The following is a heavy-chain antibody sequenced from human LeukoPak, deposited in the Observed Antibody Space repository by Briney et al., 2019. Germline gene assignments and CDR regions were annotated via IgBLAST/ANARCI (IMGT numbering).Heavy chain of an antibody. D-gene: IGHD2-2*01. CDR2: IYYSGST. CDR3: AREPPIGYCSSTSCYRYFDY. CDR1: GGSISSYY. Sequence: SETPSLTCTVSGGSISSYYWSWIRQPPGKGLEWIGYIYYSGSTNYNPSLKSRVTISVDTSKNQFSLKLSSVTAADTAVYYCAREPPIGYCSSTSCYRYFDYWGQGTLVTVSS. V-gene: IGHV4-59*01. J-gene: IGHJ4*02.